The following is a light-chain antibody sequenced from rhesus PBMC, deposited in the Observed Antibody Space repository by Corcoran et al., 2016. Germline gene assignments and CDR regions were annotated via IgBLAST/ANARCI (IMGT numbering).Light chain of an antibody. J-gene: IGKJ4*01. CDR3: QQYNNFPLT. CDR1: QGIYNY. CDR2: YSS. Sequence: DIQMTQSPSSLSAPVGDRVTITCRASQGIYNYLSWYQQKPGKAPKPLIYYSSISETGVPSRFSGSRSGTGYTLTISSLQPEDIATYYCQQYNNFPLTFGGGTKVEIK. V-gene: IGKV1-66*01.